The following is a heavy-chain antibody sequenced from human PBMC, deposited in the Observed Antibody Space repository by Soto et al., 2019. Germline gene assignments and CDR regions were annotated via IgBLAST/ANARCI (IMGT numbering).Heavy chain of an antibody. V-gene: IGHV4-31*03. CDR2: IYYSGST. Sequence: QVQLQESGPGLVKPSQTLSLTCTVSGGSISSGGYYWSWIRQHPGKGLEWIGYIYYSGSTYYNPSLKSRVTISVDTSKNQFSLKLSSVTAAATAVYSCARAAHYSSPFRWFDPWGQGTLVTVSS. D-gene: IGHD6-13*01. CDR3: ARAAHYSSPFRWFDP. CDR1: GGSISSGGYY. J-gene: IGHJ5*02.